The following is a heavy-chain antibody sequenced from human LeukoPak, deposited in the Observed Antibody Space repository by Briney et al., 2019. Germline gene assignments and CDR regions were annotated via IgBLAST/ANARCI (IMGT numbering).Heavy chain of an antibody. J-gene: IGHJ4*02. V-gene: IGHV3-48*02. CDR3: ERWASCYDY. D-gene: IGHD2-2*01. CDR1: GFTFSSYS. Sequence: GGSLRLSCAASGFTFSSYSTNWVRQAPGKGREWGSYISSNSRSIYYAVTVKGRFTIDRDNAKNSLYLQMNSLRDEDTDEYYCERWASCYDYWGQGTLVTVSS. CDR2: ISSNSRSI.